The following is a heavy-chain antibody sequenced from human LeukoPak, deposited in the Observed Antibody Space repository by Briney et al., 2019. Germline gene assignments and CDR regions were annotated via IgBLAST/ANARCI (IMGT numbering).Heavy chain of an antibody. J-gene: IGHJ4*02. CDR2: INHSGST. CDR3: ARGSGNYYDSSGYSRFDY. D-gene: IGHD3-22*01. Sequence: SETLSLTCAAYGGSFSGYYWSWIRQPPGKGLEWIGEINHSGSTNYNPSLKSRVTISVDTSKNQFSLKLSSVTAADTAVYYCARGSGNYYDSSGYSRFDYWGQGTLVTVSS. CDR1: GGSFSGYY. V-gene: IGHV4-34*01.